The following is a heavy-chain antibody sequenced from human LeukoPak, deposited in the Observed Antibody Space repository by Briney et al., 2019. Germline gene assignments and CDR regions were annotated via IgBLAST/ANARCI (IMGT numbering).Heavy chain of an antibody. CDR2: IYYSGTT. D-gene: IGHD2-8*01. V-gene: IGHV4-59*06. Sequence: SETLSLTCTVSGGSISTYYWNWIRQHPGKGLEWIGYIYYSGTTYYNPSLQSRGTISVDTSKNQFSLKLSSVTAADTAMYYCARSGCTNGICFEFDCWGQGTLVTVSS. J-gene: IGHJ4*02. CDR3: ARSGCTNGICFEFDC. CDR1: GGSISTYY.